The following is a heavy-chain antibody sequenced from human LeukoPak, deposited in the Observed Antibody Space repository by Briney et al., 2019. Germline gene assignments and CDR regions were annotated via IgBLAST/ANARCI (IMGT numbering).Heavy chain of an antibody. D-gene: IGHD3-22*01. Sequence: GGSLRLSCAASGFTFSSYGMHWVRQAPGKELEWVAVISYDGSNKYYADSVKGRFTISRDNSKNTLYLQMNSLRAEDTAVYYCANNYYDSSGYYVFSSVHYGMDVWGQGTTVTVSS. CDR1: GFTFSSYG. CDR2: ISYDGSNK. CDR3: ANNYYDSSGYYVFSSVHYGMDV. V-gene: IGHV3-30*18. J-gene: IGHJ6*02.